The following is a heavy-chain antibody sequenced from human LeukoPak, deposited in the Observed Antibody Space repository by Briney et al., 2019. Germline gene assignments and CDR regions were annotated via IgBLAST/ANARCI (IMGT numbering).Heavy chain of an antibody. J-gene: IGHJ1*01. D-gene: IGHD3-22*01. CDR2: ISSSSNTI. V-gene: IGHV3-48*02. Sequence: GGSLRLSCAASGFTFSSYSMNWVRQAPGDGLEWVSYISSSSNTIYYADSVRGRFTIYRDNDKNTLYLKMNSLREEDTAVYYCARDWARYDSSATSSFQHWGEGTLLSVSS. CDR3: ARDWARYDSSATSSFQH. CDR1: GFTFSSYS.